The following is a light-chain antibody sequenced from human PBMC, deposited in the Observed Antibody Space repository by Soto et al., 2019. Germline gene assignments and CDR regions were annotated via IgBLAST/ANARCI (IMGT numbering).Light chain of an antibody. CDR2: DAS. CDR1: QSVSSY. CDR3: QQRSNWPPAIT. V-gene: IGKV3-11*01. Sequence: EIVLTQSPATLSLSPGERATLSCRASQSVSSYLAWYQQKPGQAPRLLIYDASNRATGIPARFSGSGSGTDLTLTTSSLEPEDFAVYYCQQRSNWPPAITYGQGTRLEIK. J-gene: IGKJ5*01.